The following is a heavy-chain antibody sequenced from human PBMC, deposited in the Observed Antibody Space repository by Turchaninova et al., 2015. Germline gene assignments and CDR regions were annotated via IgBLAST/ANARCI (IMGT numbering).Heavy chain of an antibody. J-gene: IGHJ4*02. D-gene: IGHD1-26*01. Sequence: QVRLQESGPGLVRPSATLSLTCAVSGYSISNNYYWGWIRQPPAKGLEWIGSMHYSGSTYYNPSLTSRVTISVDTSKNQISLKLRSVTAADTAVYYCARRFKWELLGVFDYWGQGMLVTVSS. CDR3: ARRFKWELLGVFDY. CDR2: MHYSGST. V-gene: IGHV4-38-2*01. CDR1: GYSISNNYY.